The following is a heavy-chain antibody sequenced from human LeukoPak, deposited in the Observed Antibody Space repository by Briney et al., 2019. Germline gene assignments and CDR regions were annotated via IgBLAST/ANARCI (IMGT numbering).Heavy chain of an antibody. J-gene: IGHJ4*02. D-gene: IGHD5-12*01. CDR1: GGSISSYY. CDR3: ARGRAIVATTSPFDY. Sequence: PSETLSLTCTVSGGSISSYYWSWIRQPAGKGLEWIGRIYTSGSTNYNPSLKSRVTMSVDTSKNQFSLKLSSVTAADTAVYYCARGRAIVATTSPFDYWGQGTLVTVSS. CDR2: IYTSGST. V-gene: IGHV4-4*07.